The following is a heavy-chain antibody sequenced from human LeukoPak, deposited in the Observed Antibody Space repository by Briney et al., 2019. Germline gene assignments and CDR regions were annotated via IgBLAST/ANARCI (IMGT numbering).Heavy chain of an antibody. CDR3: ANTGRDGYNYFFDY. CDR1: GFTFSRSG. CDR2: ISYDGSNK. V-gene: IGHV3-30*18. J-gene: IGHJ4*02. Sequence: GGSLRLSCEVSGFTFSRSGMHWVRQAPGKGLEWVAVISYDGSNKYYADSVKGRFTISRDNSKNTLYLQMNSLRAEDTAVYYCANTGRDGYNYFFDYWGQGTLVTVSS. D-gene: IGHD5-24*01.